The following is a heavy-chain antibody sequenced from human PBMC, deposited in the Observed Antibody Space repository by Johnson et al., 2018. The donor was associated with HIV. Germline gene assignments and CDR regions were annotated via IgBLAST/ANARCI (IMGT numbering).Heavy chain of an antibody. J-gene: IGHJ3*02. D-gene: IGHD3-10*01. Sequence: VQLVESGGGLVKPGGSLRLSCAASGFTFNNAGMSWVRQAPGKGLEWVGRIKSKTDGGTADYAAPVKGRFTISRDNSKNALYLQMNSLRAEDTAVYYCGSLGDGHQKRAFEIWGHGTMLTVSS. V-gene: IGHV3-15*01. CDR2: IKSKTDGGTA. CDR3: GSLGDGHQKRAFEI. CDR1: GFTFNNAG.